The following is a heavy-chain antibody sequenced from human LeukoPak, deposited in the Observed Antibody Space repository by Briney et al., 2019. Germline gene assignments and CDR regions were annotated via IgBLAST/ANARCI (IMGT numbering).Heavy chain of an antibody. V-gene: IGHV3-64D*09. Sequence: GGSLRLSCSASGFTFSSYAMHWVRQAPGKGLEYVSAISSNGGSTYYADSVKGRFTISRDNSKNTLYLQMSSLRAEDTAVYYCARGGQSKYDSSGYLNYFDYWGQGTLVTVSS. CDR1: GFTFSSYA. D-gene: IGHD3-22*01. CDR2: ISSNGGST. CDR3: ARGGQSKYDSSGYLNYFDY. J-gene: IGHJ4*02.